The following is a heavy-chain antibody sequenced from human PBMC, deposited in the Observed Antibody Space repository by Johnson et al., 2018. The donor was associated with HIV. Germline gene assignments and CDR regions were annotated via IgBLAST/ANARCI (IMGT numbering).Heavy chain of an antibody. CDR2: IKSNTDGGTV. CDR3: TTALGMATIWAGDAFDI. Sequence: MQLVESGGGLVKPGGSLRLSCEASGFTFRNVWMSWVRQAPGKGLEWVGLIKSNTDGGTVDYAAPAKGRFAISRDDSKDKLYLQMNSLKTEDTAVYYCTTALGMATIWAGDAFDIWGQGTMVTVSS. J-gene: IGHJ3*02. CDR1: GFTFRNVW. D-gene: IGHD5-24*01. V-gene: IGHV3-15*01.